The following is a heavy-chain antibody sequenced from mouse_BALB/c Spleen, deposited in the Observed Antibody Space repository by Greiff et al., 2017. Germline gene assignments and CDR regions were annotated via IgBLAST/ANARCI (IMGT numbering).Heavy chain of an antibody. CDR1: GYSITSGYY. V-gene: IGHV3-6*02. Sequence: LTESGPGLVKPSQSLSLTCSVTGYSITSGYYWHWIRQFPGNKLEWMGYISYDGSNNYNPSLKNRISITRDTSKNQFFLKLNSVTTEDTATYYCARGGNYGDYYAMDYWGQGTSVTVSS. CDR2: ISYDGSN. J-gene: IGHJ4*01. D-gene: IGHD2-1*01. CDR3: ARGGNYGDYYAMDY.